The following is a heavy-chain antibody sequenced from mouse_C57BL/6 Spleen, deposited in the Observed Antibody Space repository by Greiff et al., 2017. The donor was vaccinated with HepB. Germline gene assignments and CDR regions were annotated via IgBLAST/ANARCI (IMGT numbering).Heavy chain of an antibody. CDR2: ISSGGDYI. CDR1: GFTFSSYA. J-gene: IGHJ3*01. V-gene: IGHV5-9-1*02. Sequence: EVQGVESGEGLVKPGGSLKLSCAASGFTFSSYAMSWVRQTPEKRLEWVAYISSGGDYIYYADTVKGRFTISRDNARNTLYLQMSSLKSEDTAMYYCTRAGSGGFAYWGQGTLVTVSA. CDR3: TRAGSGGFAY. D-gene: IGHD4-1*01.